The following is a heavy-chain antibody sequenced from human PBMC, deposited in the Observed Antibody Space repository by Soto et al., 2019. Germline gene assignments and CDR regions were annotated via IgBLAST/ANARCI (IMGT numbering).Heavy chain of an antibody. CDR1: GFTFSNYG. Sequence: GGSLRLSCATSGFTFSNYGIHWVRQAPGKGLEWVSAISGSGGSTYYADSVKGRFTISRDNSKNTLYLQMNSLRAEDTAVYYCAKDRFGYPPYYFDYWGQGTLVTVSS. D-gene: IGHD3-10*01. J-gene: IGHJ4*02. CDR2: ISGSGGST. CDR3: AKDRFGYPPYYFDY. V-gene: IGHV3-23*01.